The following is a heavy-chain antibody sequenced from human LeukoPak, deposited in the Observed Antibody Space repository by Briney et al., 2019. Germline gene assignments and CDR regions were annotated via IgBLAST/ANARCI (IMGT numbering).Heavy chain of an antibody. Sequence: TXXXTCTLSGFSXSPTSVGGXWLRXXXXXXXDGLALLYWRDGSRYIPSLKSRLTVTKATSRNQVVLTITNMDPVDTATYFCAHASCWLFDYWSQGTLVTVPS. CDR1: GFSXSPTSVG. CDR3: AHASCWLFDY. CDR2: LYWRDGS. V-gene: IGHV2-5*01. J-gene: IGHJ4*02. D-gene: IGHD6-19*01.